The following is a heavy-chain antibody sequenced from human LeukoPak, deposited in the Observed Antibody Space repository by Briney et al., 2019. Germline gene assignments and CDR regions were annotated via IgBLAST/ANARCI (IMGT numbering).Heavy chain of an antibody. V-gene: IGHV4-34*01. D-gene: IGHD3-10*01. CDR1: SGSFSGYY. Sequence: PSETLSLTCAVYSGSFSGYYWTWLRQPPGKGLEWIGEINHSGRTNYNPSLKSRVTISVDTSKNQFSLKLSSVTAADTAVYYCARVSGYYGSGRPPSGRSYYYMDVWGKGTTVTVSS. CDR3: ARVSGYYGSGRPPSGRSYYYMDV. CDR2: INHSGRT. J-gene: IGHJ6*03.